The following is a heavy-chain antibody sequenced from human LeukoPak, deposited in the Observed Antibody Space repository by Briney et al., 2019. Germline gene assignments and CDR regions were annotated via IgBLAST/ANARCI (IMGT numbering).Heavy chain of an antibody. V-gene: IGHV4-34*01. Sequence: PSETLSLTCAVYGGSISGYYWGWIRQPPGKGLEWIGTMYHSGSTNYNPSLKSRVTISVDTSKNQFSLKLSSVTAADTAVYFCARGFRGDNFDYWGQGTLVTVSS. D-gene: IGHD7-27*01. CDR3: ARGFRGDNFDY. CDR2: MYHSGST. CDR1: GGSISGYY. J-gene: IGHJ4*02.